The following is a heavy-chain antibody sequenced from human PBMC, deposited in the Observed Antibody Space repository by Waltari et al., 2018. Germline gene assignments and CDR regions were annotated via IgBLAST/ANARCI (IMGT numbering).Heavy chain of an antibody. CDR1: GGSFSGYY. CDR3: ARGIEQWLVSVLYYFDY. Sequence: QVQLQQWGAGLLKPSETLSLTCAVYGGSFSGYYWSWIRQPPGKGLEWIGEINHSGSTNYNPSLKSRVTISVDTSKNQFSLKLSSVTAADTAVYYCARGIEQWLVSVLYYFDYWGQGTLVTVSS. D-gene: IGHD6-19*01. CDR2: INHSGST. V-gene: IGHV4-34*01. J-gene: IGHJ4*02.